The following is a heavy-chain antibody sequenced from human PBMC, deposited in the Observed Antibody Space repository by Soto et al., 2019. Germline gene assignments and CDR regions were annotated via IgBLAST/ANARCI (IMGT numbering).Heavy chain of an antibody. D-gene: IGHD1-26*01. CDR2: INAGNGNT. V-gene: IGHV1-3*01. Sequence: ASVKVSCKASGYTFTSYGISWVRQAPGQGLEWMGWINAGNGNTKYSQKFQGRVTITRDTSASTAYMELSSLRSEDTAAYYCARGVGSGLSDYWGQGTLVTVSS. CDR1: GYTFTSYG. J-gene: IGHJ4*02. CDR3: ARGVGSGLSDY.